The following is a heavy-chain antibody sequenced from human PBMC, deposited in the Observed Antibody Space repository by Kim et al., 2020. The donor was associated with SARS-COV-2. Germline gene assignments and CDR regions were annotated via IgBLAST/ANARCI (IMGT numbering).Heavy chain of an antibody. CDR3: ARPLQSIAAAGPDSSFRYYGMDV. V-gene: IGHV5-10-1*01. Sequence: GESLKISCKGSGYSFTSYWISWVRQMPGKGLEWMGRIDPSDSYTNYSPSFQGHVTISADKSISTAYLQWSSLKASDTAMYYCARPLQSIAAAGPDSSFRYYGMDVWGQGTTVTVSS. D-gene: IGHD6-13*01. CDR2: IDPSDSYT. CDR1: GYSFTSYW. J-gene: IGHJ6*02.